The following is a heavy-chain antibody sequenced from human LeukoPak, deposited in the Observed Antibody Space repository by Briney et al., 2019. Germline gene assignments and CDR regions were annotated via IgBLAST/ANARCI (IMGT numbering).Heavy chain of an antibody. V-gene: IGHV3-53*01. CDR1: GFTVSSNY. CDR3: ARASSWATVTTVRYYYYYMDV. CDR2: IYSGGST. Sequence: PGGSLRLSCAASGFTVSSNYMSWVRQAPGKGLEWVSVIYSGGSTYYADSVKGRFTISRDNSKSTLYIQMNSLRAEDTAVYYCARASSWATVTTVRYYYYYMDVWGKGTTVTISS. D-gene: IGHD4-17*01. J-gene: IGHJ6*03.